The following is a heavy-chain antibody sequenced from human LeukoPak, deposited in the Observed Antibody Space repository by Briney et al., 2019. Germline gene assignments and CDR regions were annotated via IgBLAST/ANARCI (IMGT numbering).Heavy chain of an antibody. CDR1: GGTFSSYA. V-gene: IGHV1-69*04. CDR2: IIPILGIA. J-gene: IGHJ4*02. CDR3: ARSPNLVTFDY. D-gene: IGHD4-11*01. Sequence: SVKVSCKASGGTFSSYAISWVRQAPGQGLEWMGRIIPILGIANYAQKFQGRVTITADKSTSTAYMELSSLRSEDTAVYYCARSPNLVTFDYWGQGTLVTVSS.